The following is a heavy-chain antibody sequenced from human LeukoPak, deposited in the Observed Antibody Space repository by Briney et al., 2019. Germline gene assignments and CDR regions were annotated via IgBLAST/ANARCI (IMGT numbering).Heavy chain of an antibody. J-gene: IGHJ4*02. V-gene: IGHV3-7*03. CDR1: GFTFSRYW. CDR2: IKQDGSET. Sequence: GGSLRLSCAASGFTFSRYWMSWVRQAPGQGLEWVATIKQDGSETYYVDSVKGRFTISRDNAKNSLHLQMNSLRAEDAAVFYCARMDYYTSGTYTYPNFGYWGQGTLVTVSS. CDR3: ARMDYYTSGTYTYPNFGY. D-gene: IGHD3-10*01.